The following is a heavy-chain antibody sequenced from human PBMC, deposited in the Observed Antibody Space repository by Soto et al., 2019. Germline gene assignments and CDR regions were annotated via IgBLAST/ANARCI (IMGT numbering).Heavy chain of an antibody. Sequence: EVQLVESGGGLVQPGGSLRLSCAASGFTVSSNYMSWVRQAPGKGLEWVSVTYPGGTTYYADSVKGRFIISRDISKNTLDLQMNSLRAEDTAGYYCAKEFRTSGSRNAFDLWGQGTMVTVSS. CDR1: GFTVSSNY. CDR3: AKEFRTSGSRNAFDL. CDR2: TYPGGTT. J-gene: IGHJ3*01. D-gene: IGHD1-26*01. V-gene: IGHV3-66*01.